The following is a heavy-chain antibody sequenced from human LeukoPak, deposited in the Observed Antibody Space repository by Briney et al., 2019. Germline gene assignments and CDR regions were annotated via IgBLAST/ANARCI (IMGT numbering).Heavy chain of an antibody. Sequence: GGSLRLSCAASGVTFSSYAMNWVRQAPGKGLEWVSAISGSGGSTYYADSMKCRFTISRDNSKNTMYLQMNTLRAADTAVYYCAKDGNNDFWSGYYYYFDYWGQGTLVTVSS. D-gene: IGHD3-3*01. CDR3: AKDGNNDFWSGYYYYFDY. CDR2: ISGSGGST. V-gene: IGHV3-23*01. J-gene: IGHJ4*02. CDR1: GVTFSSYA.